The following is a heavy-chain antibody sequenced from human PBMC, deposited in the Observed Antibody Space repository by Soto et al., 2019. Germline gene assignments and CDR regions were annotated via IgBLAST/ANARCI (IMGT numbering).Heavy chain of an antibody. CDR1: GGSISSGDYY. V-gene: IGHV4-30-4*01. CDR3: ARYTTDYYDSSGYHYYYYGMDV. D-gene: IGHD3-22*01. Sequence: QVQLQESGPGLVKPSQTLSLTCTVSGGSISSGDYYWSWIRQPPGKGLEWIGYIYYSGSTYYNPSLKSRVTISVDTSKNQLSLKLSSVTAADTAVYYCARYTTDYYDSSGYHYYYYGMDVWGQGTTVTVSS. CDR2: IYYSGST. J-gene: IGHJ6*02.